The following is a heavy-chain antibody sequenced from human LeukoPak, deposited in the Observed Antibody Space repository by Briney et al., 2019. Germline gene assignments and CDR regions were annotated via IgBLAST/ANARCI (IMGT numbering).Heavy chain of an antibody. CDR3: ARLYYDSSGYEGYNWFDP. CDR1: GYTFTSYG. Sequence: ASVKVSCKASGYTFTSYGISWVRQAPGQGLEWMGWISAYNGNTKYEQQLQGRVTMTTDTSTSTAYMELRSLRSDDTAVYYCARLYYDSSGYEGYNWFDPWGQGTLVTVSS. V-gene: IGHV1-18*01. D-gene: IGHD3-22*01. CDR2: ISAYNGNT. J-gene: IGHJ5*02.